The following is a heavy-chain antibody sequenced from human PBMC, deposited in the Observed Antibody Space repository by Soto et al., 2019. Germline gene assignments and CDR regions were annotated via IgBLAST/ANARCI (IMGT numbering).Heavy chain of an antibody. Sequence: SETLSLTCRVSGAYISDFSWSWIQQPAGKGLEWIGRITINGNTQKNPSFKSRVTMSIDTSRNHFSLNLKSATAADTALYYCARETGENWTYEAHWGPGTLVTVSS. CDR2: ITINGNT. D-gene: IGHD1-7*01. CDR1: GAYISDFS. V-gene: IGHV4-4*07. J-gene: IGHJ1*01. CDR3: ARETGENWTYEAH.